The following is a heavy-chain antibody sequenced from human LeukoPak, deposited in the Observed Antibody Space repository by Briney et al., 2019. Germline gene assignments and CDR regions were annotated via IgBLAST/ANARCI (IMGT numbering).Heavy chain of an antibody. D-gene: IGHD3-22*01. CDR3: AKEKKYYYDGSGYPGYDY. CDR2: ISYDGSNK. CDR1: GFTFSTYA. Sequence: PGGSLRLSCAASGFTFSTYAMTWVRQAPGKGLEWVAVISYDGSNKYYADSVKGRFTISRDNSKNTLYLQMNSLRVEDTAVYYCAKEKKYYYDGSGYPGYDYWGQGTLVTVSS. V-gene: IGHV3-30-3*01. J-gene: IGHJ4*02.